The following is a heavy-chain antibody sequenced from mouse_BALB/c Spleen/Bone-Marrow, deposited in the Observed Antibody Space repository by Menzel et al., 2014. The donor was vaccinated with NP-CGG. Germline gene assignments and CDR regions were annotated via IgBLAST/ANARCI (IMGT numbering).Heavy chain of an antibody. D-gene: IGHD2-1*01. CDR3: ARGNPPYAMDY. Sequence: QVHVKQSGAELAKPGASVKMSCKASGYTFTSYWMHWVKQRPGQGLEWIGYINPSTGYTDYNQKFNDKATLTADKSSSTAYMQLSSLTSKDSAVYYCARGNPPYAMDYWGQGTSVTVSS. V-gene: IGHV1-7*01. J-gene: IGHJ4*01. CDR2: INPSTGYT. CDR1: GYTFTSYW.